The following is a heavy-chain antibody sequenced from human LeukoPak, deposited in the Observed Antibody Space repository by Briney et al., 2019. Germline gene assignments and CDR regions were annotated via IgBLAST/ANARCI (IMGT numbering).Heavy chain of an antibody. CDR1: GGSFSGYY. V-gene: IGHV4-34*01. Sequence: SETLSLTCAVYGGSFSGYYWSWIRQPPGKGLEWIGEINHSGSTNYNPSLKSRVTISVDTSKNQFSLKLSSVTAADTAVYYCARRRVGGWQSTEFDYWGQGTLVTVSS. CDR2: INHSGST. CDR3: ARRRVGGWQSTEFDY. D-gene: IGHD6-19*01. J-gene: IGHJ4*02.